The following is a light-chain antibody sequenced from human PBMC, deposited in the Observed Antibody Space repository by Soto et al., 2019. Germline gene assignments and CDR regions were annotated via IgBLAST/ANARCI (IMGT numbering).Light chain of an antibody. CDR3: MQSTQLPPT. CDR1: QSLLHITGETF. Sequence: VMTQTPLSLSVAPGQPASISCKSSQSLLHITGETFLFWYLXKQGQSPQVXIYEVSTRVSGVPDRFSGSGSGTDFTLEISRVETDDVGIYYCMQSTQLPPTFGQGTRLEI. CDR2: EVS. J-gene: IGKJ5*01. V-gene: IGKV2D-29*02.